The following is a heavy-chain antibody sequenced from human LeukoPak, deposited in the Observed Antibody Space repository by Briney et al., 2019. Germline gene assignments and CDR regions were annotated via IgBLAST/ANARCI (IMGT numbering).Heavy chain of an antibody. D-gene: IGHD1-26*01. CDR1: GFIFSGYA. CDR2: IGTAGDT. J-gene: IGHJ4*02. Sequence: GGSLRLSCAASGFIFSGYAMHWVRQATGKGLEWVSAIGTAGDTFYPGSVKGRFTISRENAKTSLYLQMNSLRAEDTAVYYCARQSTPHGNFDYWGQGTLVTVSS. V-gene: IGHV3-13*01. CDR3: ARQSTPHGNFDY.